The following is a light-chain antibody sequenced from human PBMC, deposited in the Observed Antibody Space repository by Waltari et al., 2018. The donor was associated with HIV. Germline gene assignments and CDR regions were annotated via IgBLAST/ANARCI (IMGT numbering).Light chain of an antibody. CDR1: LTIVNF. CDR3: QQRHSWPLS. V-gene: IGKV3-11*01. Sequence: EITLTQSPVDLSLSPGDRAILSCRANLTIVNFLGWYQQRPGQSPSLLIYDASKRVTGVPVRFSGSGSGTDFSLIINNIQPEDAALYYCQQRHSWPLSFGGGTKV. CDR2: DAS. J-gene: IGKJ4*01.